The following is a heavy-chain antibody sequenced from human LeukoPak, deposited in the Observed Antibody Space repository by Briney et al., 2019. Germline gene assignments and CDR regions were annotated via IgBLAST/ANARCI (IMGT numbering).Heavy chain of an antibody. J-gene: IGHJ5*02. Sequence: SETLSLTCTVSGGSISSGDYYWSRIRQPPGKGLEWIGYIYYSGSTYYNPSLKSRVTISVDTSKNQFSLKLSSVTAADTAVYYCAREAILTGYQNWFDPWGQGTLVTVSS. V-gene: IGHV4-30-4*01. D-gene: IGHD3-9*01. CDR2: IYYSGST. CDR1: GGSISSGDYY. CDR3: AREAILTGYQNWFDP.